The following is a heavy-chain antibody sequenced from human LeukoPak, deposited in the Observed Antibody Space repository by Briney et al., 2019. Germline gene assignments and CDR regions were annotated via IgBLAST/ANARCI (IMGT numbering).Heavy chain of an antibody. CDR2: VYYLGIT. V-gene: IGHV4-39*01. J-gene: IGHJ4*02. Sequence: SETLSLTCTVSNGSISSRNHSWCWIRQPPGKALEWIGNVYYLGITYYNPSLQSRVTISVDTSKNHFSLRLSSVTAADTAVYYCVRLYYYGSGTLMYYFDYWGQGTLVTVSS. D-gene: IGHD3-10*01. CDR1: NGSISSRNHS. CDR3: VRLYYYGSGTLMYYFDY.